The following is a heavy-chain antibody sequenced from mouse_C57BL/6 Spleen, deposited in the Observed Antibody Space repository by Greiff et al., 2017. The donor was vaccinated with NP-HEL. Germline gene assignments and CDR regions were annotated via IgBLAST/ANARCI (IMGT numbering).Heavy chain of an antibody. V-gene: IGHV5-4*01. J-gene: IGHJ2*01. CDR3: ARDWYEGVYFDY. D-gene: IGHD2-14*01. CDR1: GFTFSSYA. CDR2: ISDGGSYT. Sequence: EVKLMESGGGLVKPGGSLKLSCAASGFTFSSYAMSWVRQTPEKRLEWVATISDGGSYTYYPDNVKGRFTISRDNAKNNLYLQMSHLKSEDKAMYYCARDWYEGVYFDYWGQGTTLTVSS.